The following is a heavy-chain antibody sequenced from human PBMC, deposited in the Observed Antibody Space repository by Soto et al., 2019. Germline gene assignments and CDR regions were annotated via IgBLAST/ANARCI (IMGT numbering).Heavy chain of an antibody. CDR2: ISSSSSYI. Sequence: EVQLVESGGGLVKPGGSLRLSCAASGFTFSSYSMNWVRQAPGKGLEWVSSISSSSSYIYYADSVKGRFTISRDNAKNSLYVQMNSLRAENRAVYYCARGRTYYDILTGYFFYFDYWGQGTLVTVSS. D-gene: IGHD3-9*01. V-gene: IGHV3-21*01. CDR3: ARGRTYYDILTGYFFYFDY. J-gene: IGHJ4*02. CDR1: GFTFSSYS.